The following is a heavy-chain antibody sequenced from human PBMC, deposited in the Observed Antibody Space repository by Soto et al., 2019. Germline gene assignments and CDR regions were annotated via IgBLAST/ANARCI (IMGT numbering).Heavy chain of an antibody. V-gene: IGHV4-4*02. CDR2: IYHNGVT. Sequence: SETLSLTCAVSGVPIRSENWWTWVRQPPGKGLEWIAEIYHNGVTNYNPSLKSRATISVDKSKNQFSLDLYSVTAADTAVYFCTRGPSFEAFLHYWGQGTLVTAPQ. J-gene: IGHJ4*02. CDR1: GVPIRSENW. CDR3: TRGPSFEAFLHY.